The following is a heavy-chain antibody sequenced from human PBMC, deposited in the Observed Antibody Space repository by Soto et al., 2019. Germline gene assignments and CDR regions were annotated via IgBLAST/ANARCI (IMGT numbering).Heavy chain of an antibody. CDR1: GFTFSSYA. CDR2: ISGSGGST. V-gene: IGHV3-23*01. CDR3: AKAYSWGVALRLWFGELLHGMDV. D-gene: IGHD3-10*01. Sequence: GGSLRLSCAASGFTFSSYAMSWVRQAPGKGLEWVSAISGSGGSTYYTDSVKGRFTISRDNSKNTLYLQMNSLRAEDTAVYYCAKAYSWGVALRLWFGELLHGMDVWGQGTTVTVSS. J-gene: IGHJ6*02.